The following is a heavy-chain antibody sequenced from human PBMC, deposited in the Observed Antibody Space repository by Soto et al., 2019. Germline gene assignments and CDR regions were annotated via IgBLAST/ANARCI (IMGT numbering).Heavy chain of an antibody. D-gene: IGHD1-7*01. CDR3: ARERLRDNWNWGVFDY. CDR2: ISYDGSNK. CDR1: GFTFSSYA. Sequence: GGSLRLSCAASGFTFSSYAMHWVRQAPGKGLEWVAVISYDGSNKYYADSVKGRFTISRDNSKNKLYLQMNSLRAEDTAVYYCARERLRDNWNWGVFDYWGQGTLVTVSS. V-gene: IGHV3-30-3*01. J-gene: IGHJ4*02.